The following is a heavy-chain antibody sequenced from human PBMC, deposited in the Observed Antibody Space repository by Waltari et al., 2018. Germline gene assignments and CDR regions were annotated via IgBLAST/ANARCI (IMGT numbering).Heavy chain of an antibody. V-gene: IGHV4-59*01. D-gene: IGHD4-17*01. J-gene: IGHJ4*02. CDR1: GGSISSYY. Sequence: QVQLQESGPGLVKPSETLSLTCTVSGGSISSYYWSWIRQPPGKGLEWIGYIYYSGSTTYNPSLKSRVTISVDTSKNQFSLKLSSVTAADTAVYYCARLTVTNRDSIDYWGQGTLVTVSS. CDR3: ARLTVTNRDSIDY. CDR2: IYYSGST.